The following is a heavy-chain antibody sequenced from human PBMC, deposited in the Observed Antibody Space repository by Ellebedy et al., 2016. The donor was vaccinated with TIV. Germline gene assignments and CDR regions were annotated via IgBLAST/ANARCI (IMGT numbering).Heavy chain of an antibody. J-gene: IGHJ5*02. CDR2: IRSDGSNK. Sequence: GESLKISCATSGFSTSGMHWVRQAPGKGLEWVAFIRSDGSNKYYADSVEGRFTISRDNSRNTLDLQMNSLGAEDTAVYYCARDPAGGGEYGDNWFDPWGQGTLVTVSS. CDR1: GFSTSG. D-gene: IGHD4-17*01. V-gene: IGHV3-30*02. CDR3: ARDPAGGGEYGDNWFDP.